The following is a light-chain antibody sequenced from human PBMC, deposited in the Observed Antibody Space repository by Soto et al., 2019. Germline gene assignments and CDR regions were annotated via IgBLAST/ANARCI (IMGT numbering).Light chain of an antibody. CDR2: DAS. J-gene: IGKJ1*01. Sequence: DIQMTQSPSALSASVGDRVTITCRASQSITNYVNWYQHKPGKAPKLLIYDASSLESGVPSRFSGSGSGTEFTLTISSLQPDDFATYYCQQYNSYSWTFGQGTKVDI. CDR1: QSITNY. V-gene: IGKV1-5*01. CDR3: QQYNSYSWT.